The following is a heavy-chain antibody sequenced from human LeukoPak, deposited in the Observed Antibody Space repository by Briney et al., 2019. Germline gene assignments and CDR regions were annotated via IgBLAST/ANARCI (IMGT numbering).Heavy chain of an antibody. J-gene: IGHJ4*02. Sequence: GGSLRLSCAASGFTFSSYAMSWVRQAPGKGLEWVSAISGSGGSTYYADSVKGRFTISRDNSKNTLYLQMNSLRAEDTAVYYYTKALAPYYYFDYWGQGTLVTVSS. CDR3: TKALAPYYYFDY. CDR2: ISGSGGST. V-gene: IGHV3-23*01. CDR1: GFTFSSYA. D-gene: IGHD6-13*01.